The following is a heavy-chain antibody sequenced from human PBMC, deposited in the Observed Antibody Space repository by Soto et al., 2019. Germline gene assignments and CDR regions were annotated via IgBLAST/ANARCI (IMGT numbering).Heavy chain of an antibody. V-gene: IGHV1-69*18. CDR2: IIPMFGTP. CDR3: AREGGAYSSGWRYFDY. D-gene: IGHD6-19*01. CDR1: GGTFSTYS. J-gene: IGHJ4*02. Sequence: QVQLVQSGAEVKEPGSSVKVSCKASGGTFSTYSISWVRQAPGQGLEWMGMIIPMFGTPDYAQKSQGRVTITADESTSTVYMELSSLRSEEKAVYYCAREGGAYSSGWRYFDYWGQGTLVTVSS.